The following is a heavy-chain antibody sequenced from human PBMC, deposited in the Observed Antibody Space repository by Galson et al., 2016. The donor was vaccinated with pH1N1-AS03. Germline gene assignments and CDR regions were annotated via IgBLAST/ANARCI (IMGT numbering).Heavy chain of an antibody. J-gene: IGHJ5*02. V-gene: IGHV3-30*18. CDR3: AKDPASGEVWAILGALNSFDP. D-gene: IGHD1-26*01. Sequence: SLRLSCAASGFTFSSYGMHWVRQTPGKGLEWVAVISYDGSNKYYADSVKGRFTISRDNSKDTLYLQMTSLRAEDTAVYYCAKDPASGEVWAILGALNSFDPWGQGTLVTVSS. CDR2: ISYDGSNK. CDR1: GFTFSSYG.